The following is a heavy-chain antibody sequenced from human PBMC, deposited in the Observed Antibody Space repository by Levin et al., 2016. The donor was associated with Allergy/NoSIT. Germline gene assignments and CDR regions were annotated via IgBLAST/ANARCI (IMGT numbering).Heavy chain of an antibody. CDR3: ARRTMVRGVISTYYFDY. V-gene: IGHV5-51*01. Sequence: GESLKISCKGSGYSFTSYWIGWVRQMPGKGLEWMGIIYPGDSDTRYSPSFQGQVTISADKSISTAYLQWSSLKASDTAMYYCARRTMVRGVISTYYFDYWGQGTLVTVSS. CDR2: IYPGDSDT. CDR1: GYSFTSYW. J-gene: IGHJ4*02. D-gene: IGHD3-10*01.